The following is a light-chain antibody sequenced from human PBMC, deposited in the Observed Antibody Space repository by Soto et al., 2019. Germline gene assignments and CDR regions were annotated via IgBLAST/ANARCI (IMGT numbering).Light chain of an antibody. CDR2: EGS. CDR1: SSDVGSYNL. Sequence: QSVLTQPASVSGSPGQSITISGTGTSSDVGSYNLVSWYQQHPGKAPKLMIYEGSKRPSGVSNRFSGSKSGNTASLTISGLQAEDEADYYCCSYAGSSTFNVFGTGTKVTVL. CDR3: CSYAGSSTFNV. J-gene: IGLJ1*01. V-gene: IGLV2-23*03.